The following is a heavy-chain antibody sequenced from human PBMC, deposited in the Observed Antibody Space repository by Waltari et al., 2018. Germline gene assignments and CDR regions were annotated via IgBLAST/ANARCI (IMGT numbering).Heavy chain of an antibody. Sequence: QVQLQQWGAGLLKPSDTLSPTCAVHGVSFRGYYWSGLLQPQGKGLVWIGEINPRGSTNYNPSLKSRVTISVDTSKNQFSLKLSSVTAADTAVYYCARFYDSSGYRPDAFDIWGQGTMVTVSS. CDR1: GVSFRGYY. CDR3: ARFYDSSGYRPDAFDI. D-gene: IGHD3-22*01. CDR2: INPRGST. J-gene: IGHJ3*02. V-gene: IGHV4-34*01.